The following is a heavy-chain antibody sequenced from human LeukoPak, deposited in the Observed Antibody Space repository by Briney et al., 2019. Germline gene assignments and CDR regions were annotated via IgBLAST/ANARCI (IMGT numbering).Heavy chain of an antibody. CDR2: IIPIFGTP. D-gene: IGHD3-22*01. V-gene: IGHV1-69*13. CDR3: ARILYYYDSSGYYPGAFDI. CDR1: GDTLSSYA. J-gene: IGHJ3*02. Sequence: ASVKVSCKASGDTLSSYAINWVRQAPGQGLEWMGGIIPIFGTPNYAQKFQGRVTITADESTSTAYMELSSLRSEDTAVYYCARILYYYDSSGYYPGAFDICGQGTMVTVSS.